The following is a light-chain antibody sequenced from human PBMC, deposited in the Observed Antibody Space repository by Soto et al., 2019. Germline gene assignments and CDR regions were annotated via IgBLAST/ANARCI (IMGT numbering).Light chain of an antibody. J-gene: IGKJ5*01. V-gene: IGKV1-6*01. CDR3: LQDYNYPIT. CDR1: QGIRND. CDR2: AAS. Sequence: AIQMTQSPSCLSASVGERVTITCRASQGIRNDLGWYQQKRGKAPKLLIYAASSFQSAVPSRFSGSGSGTDFTLTISSLQPEDFATYYCLQDYNYPITFGQGTRLEIK.